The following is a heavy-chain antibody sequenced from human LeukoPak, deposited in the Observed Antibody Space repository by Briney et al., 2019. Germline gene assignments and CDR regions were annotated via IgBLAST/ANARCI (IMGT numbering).Heavy chain of an antibody. V-gene: IGHV3-30*02. CDR1: GFTFSSYA. CDR3: AKTAGNYGDYSPFDY. CDR2: IRYDGSNK. D-gene: IGHD4-17*01. J-gene: IGHJ4*02. Sequence: PGGSLRLSCAASGFTFSSYAMSWVRQAPGKGLEWVAFIRYDGSNKYYADSVKGRFTISRDNSKNTLFLQLNSLRAEDTSVYYCAKTAGNYGDYSPFDYWGQGTLVTVSS.